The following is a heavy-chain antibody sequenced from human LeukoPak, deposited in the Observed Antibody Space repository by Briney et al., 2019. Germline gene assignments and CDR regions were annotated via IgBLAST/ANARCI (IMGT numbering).Heavy chain of an antibody. CDR3: ARGEHYYDSSGFIY. V-gene: IGHV1-18*01. J-gene: IGHJ4*02. CDR1: GYTFTSYG. Sequence: ASVKVSCKASGYTFTSYGISWVRQAPGQGLEWMGWISAYNGNTNYAQKLQGRVTMTTDTSTSTAYMELRSLRSDDTAVYYCARGEHYYDSSGFIYWGQGTLVTVSS. D-gene: IGHD3-22*01. CDR2: ISAYNGNT.